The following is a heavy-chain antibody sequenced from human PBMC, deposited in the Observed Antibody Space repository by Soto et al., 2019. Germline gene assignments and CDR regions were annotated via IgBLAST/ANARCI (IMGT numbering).Heavy chain of an antibody. J-gene: IGHJ4*02. CDR1: GFTFGDYA. Sequence: GGSLRLSCTASGFTFGDYAMSWVRQAPGKGLEWVGFIRSKAYGGTTEYAASVKGRFTISRDDSKSIAYLKMNSLKTEDTAVYYCTRSSGYYYYYFDYWGQGTLVTVSS. D-gene: IGHD3-22*01. V-gene: IGHV3-49*04. CDR2: IRSKAYGGTT. CDR3: TRSSGYYYYYFDY.